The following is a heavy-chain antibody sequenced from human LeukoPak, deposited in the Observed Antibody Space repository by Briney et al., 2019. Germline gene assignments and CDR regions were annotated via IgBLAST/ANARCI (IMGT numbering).Heavy chain of an antibody. J-gene: IGHJ4*02. V-gene: IGHV1-69*04. CDR1: GGTFSSYA. CDR2: IIPILGIA. CDR3: ARDDPPSDY. Sequence: SVTVSCKASGGTFSSYAISWVRQAPGQGLEWMGRIIPILGIANYAQKFQGRVTITADKSTSTAYMELSSLRSEDTAVYYCARDDPPSDYWGQGTLVTVSS.